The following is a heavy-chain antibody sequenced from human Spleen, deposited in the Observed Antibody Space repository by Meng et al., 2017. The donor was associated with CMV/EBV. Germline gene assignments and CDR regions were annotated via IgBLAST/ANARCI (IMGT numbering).Heavy chain of an antibody. CDR3: ARDPWLAEYSSSLVDY. V-gene: IGHV1-2*02. J-gene: IGHJ4*02. D-gene: IGHD6-6*01. Sequence: ASVKVSCKASGYTFTGYYMHWVRQAPGQGLEWMGWINPNSGGTNYAQKFQGRVTMTRDTSISTAYMELSRLRSDDTAVYYCARDPWLAEYSSSLVDYWGQGTLVTVSS. CDR2: INPNSGGT. CDR1: GYTFTGYY.